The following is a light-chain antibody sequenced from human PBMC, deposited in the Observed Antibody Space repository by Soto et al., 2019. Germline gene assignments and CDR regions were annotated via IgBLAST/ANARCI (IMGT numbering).Light chain of an antibody. J-gene: IGKJ4*01. V-gene: IGKV1-39*01. CDR3: QQSYSSPIT. Sequence: DIPMTQSPSSLSASVGDRVTITCRASQSISNNLNWYQQKPGKAPKLLIYAASSLQSGVPSRFSGSGSGTDFTLTISSLQPEDFATYYCQQSYSSPITFGGGTKVEIK. CDR1: QSISNN. CDR2: AAS.